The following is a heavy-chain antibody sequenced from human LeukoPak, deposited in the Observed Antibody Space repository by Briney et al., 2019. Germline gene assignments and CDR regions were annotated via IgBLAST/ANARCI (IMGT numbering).Heavy chain of an antibody. J-gene: IGHJ4*02. CDR3: ARWDNMRGYFHY. Sequence: PGGSLRLSCAASGFTFSSYWMSWVRQAPGKGLEWVANINQDGSEKYFVDSVKGRFTISRDNAKTSLYLQMNSLRAEDTAVYFCARWDNMRGYFHYWGQGTLVTVSS. D-gene: IGHD1-26*01. V-gene: IGHV3-7*01. CDR2: INQDGSEK. CDR1: GFTFSSYW.